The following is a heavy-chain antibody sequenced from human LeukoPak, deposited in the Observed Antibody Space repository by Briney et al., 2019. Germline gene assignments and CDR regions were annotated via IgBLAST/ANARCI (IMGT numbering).Heavy chain of an antibody. V-gene: IGHV3-30-3*01. Sequence: GGSLRLSCAASGFTFSSYAMHWVRQAPGKGLEWVAVISYDGSNKYYADSVKGRFTISRDNSKNALYLQMNSLRAEDTAVYYCARDEGVKGYVFDYWGQGTLVTVSS. CDR1: GFTFSSYA. CDR3: ARDEGVKGYVFDY. CDR2: ISYDGSNK. D-gene: IGHD3-16*01. J-gene: IGHJ4*02.